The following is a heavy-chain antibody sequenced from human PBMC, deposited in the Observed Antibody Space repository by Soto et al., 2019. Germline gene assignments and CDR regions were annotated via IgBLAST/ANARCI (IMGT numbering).Heavy chain of an antibody. D-gene: IGHD4-17*01. CDR2: ISSSSGTI. CDR3: ARSYAYGDYSFDY. CDR1: GFTFSAYS. V-gene: IGHV3-48*02. J-gene: IGHJ4*02. Sequence: EVHLVESGGGLVQPGGSLRLSCAASGFTFSAYSMNWVRQAPGKGLEWVSYISSSSGTIYYADSMKGRFAISRDNAQNSLYLQMNSLRDEDTAVYYCARSYAYGDYSFDYWGQGTLVTVSS.